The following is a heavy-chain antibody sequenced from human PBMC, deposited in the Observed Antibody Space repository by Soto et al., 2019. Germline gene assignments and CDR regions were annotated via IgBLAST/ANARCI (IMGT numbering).Heavy chain of an antibody. Sequence: GGSLRLSCAASGFTFDDYAMHWVRQAPGKGLEWVSGISWNSGSIGYADSVKGRFTISRDNAKNSLYLQMNSLRAEDTALYYCARNYYDFWSGYSLNYYMDVWGKGTTVTVSS. D-gene: IGHD3-3*01. CDR3: ARNYYDFWSGYSLNYYMDV. CDR2: ISWNSGSI. J-gene: IGHJ6*03. V-gene: IGHV3-9*01. CDR1: GFTFDDYA.